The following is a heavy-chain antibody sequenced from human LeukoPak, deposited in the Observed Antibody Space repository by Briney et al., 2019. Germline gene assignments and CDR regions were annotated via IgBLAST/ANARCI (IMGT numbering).Heavy chain of an antibody. CDR2: INTDGSIT. CDR3: ARDRGPRTGFMVREAYDY. D-gene: IGHD3-10*01. J-gene: IGHJ4*02. Sequence: PGGSLRLSCAASGFTFSNYIMNWVRQAPGKGLVWVSRINTDGSITNYADSVKGRFSISRDNAKNTLYLQMSSLRAEDTAVYYCARDRGPRTGFMVREAYDYWGQGTLVTVSS. V-gene: IGHV3-74*01. CDR1: GFTFSNYI.